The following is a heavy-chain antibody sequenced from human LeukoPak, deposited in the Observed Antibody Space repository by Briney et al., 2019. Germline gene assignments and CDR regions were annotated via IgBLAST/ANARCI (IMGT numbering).Heavy chain of an antibody. V-gene: IGHV3-48*04. D-gene: IGHD3-9*01. J-gene: IGHJ4*02. CDR1: GFTFSSYS. CDR3: ARAYYDILTGYYFDY. CDR2: ISSSSSTI. Sequence: GGSLRLSCAASGFTFSSYSMNWVRQAPGKGLEWLSYISSSSSTIYYADSVKGRFTISRDNAKNSLYLQMNSLRAEDTAVYYCARAYYDILTGYYFDYWGQGTLVTVSS.